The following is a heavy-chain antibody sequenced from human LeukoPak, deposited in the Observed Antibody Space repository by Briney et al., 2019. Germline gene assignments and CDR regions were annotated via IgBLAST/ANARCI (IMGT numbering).Heavy chain of an antibody. D-gene: IGHD2-2*01. Sequence: GGSLRLSCAASGFTFHNYAMSWVRQAPGKGLEWVSAISSSGDITFYADSVRGRFTISRDNSRYTLYLQMNSLRAEDAAMYYCARDSCSSTSCPGVYWGQGTLVTVSS. CDR2: ISSSGDIT. CDR1: GFTFHNYA. CDR3: ARDSCSSTSCPGVY. J-gene: IGHJ4*02. V-gene: IGHV3-23*01.